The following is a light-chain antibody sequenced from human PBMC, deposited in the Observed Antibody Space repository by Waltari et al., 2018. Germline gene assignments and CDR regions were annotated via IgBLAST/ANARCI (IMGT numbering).Light chain of an antibody. CDR3: MQGIHWPRS. V-gene: IGKV2-30*02. J-gene: IGKJ1*01. Sequence: DVVMTQSPLSLPVTLGQPASISCRSSQSLVHSDGNTYLSWFQQSPGQLPRRLIYKVSNRDSGVPDRFSGRGSGTDFTLKISRVEAEDIAIYYCMQGIHWPRSFGQGTKVEIE. CDR1: QSLVHSDGNTY. CDR2: KVS.